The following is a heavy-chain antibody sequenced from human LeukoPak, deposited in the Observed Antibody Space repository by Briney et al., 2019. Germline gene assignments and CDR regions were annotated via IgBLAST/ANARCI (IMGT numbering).Heavy chain of an antibody. CDR2: INHSGSA. V-gene: IGHV4-34*01. D-gene: IGHD3-22*01. Sequence: PSETLSLTCAVYGGPFSGYYWSWIRQPPGKGLEWIGEINHSGSANYNPSLKSRVTISVDMSKNQFSLKLSSVTAADTAVYYCARARGDYYDSSDYYSAFDYWGQGTLVTVSS. CDR3: ARARGDYYDSSDYYSAFDY. CDR1: GGPFSGYY. J-gene: IGHJ4*02.